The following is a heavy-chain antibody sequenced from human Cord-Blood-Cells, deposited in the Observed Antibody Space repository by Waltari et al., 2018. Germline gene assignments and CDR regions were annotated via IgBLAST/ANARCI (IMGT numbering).Heavy chain of an antibody. D-gene: IGHD3-9*01. CDR1: GYTFTGYY. Sequence: QVQLAQSGAEVKKPGASVKVCCKASGYTFTGYYMHWVRTAPGQGLEWMGWINPNSAGTNYAQKFQGRVTMTRDTSISTAYMELSRLRSDDTAVYYCARSHRYFDWWIWAYWGQGTLVTVSS. CDR2: INPNSAGT. V-gene: IGHV1-2*02. J-gene: IGHJ4*02. CDR3: ARSHRYFDWWIWAY.